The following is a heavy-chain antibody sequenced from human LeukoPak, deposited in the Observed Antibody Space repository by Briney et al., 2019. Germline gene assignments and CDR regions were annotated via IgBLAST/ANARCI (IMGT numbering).Heavy chain of an antibody. V-gene: IGHV3-23*01. CDR3: AKRDSSGQSYFDY. J-gene: IGHJ4*02. D-gene: IGHD3-22*01. CDR1: GFTFSSSG. Sequence: GVSLRLSCAASGFTFSSSGMSWVRQAPGKGLEWVSVISGGGGYTYYADSVKGRFTISRDNSKTTLSLQMNSPRAEDTAVYYCAKRDSSGQSYFDYWGQGTLVTLHS. CDR2: ISGGGGYT.